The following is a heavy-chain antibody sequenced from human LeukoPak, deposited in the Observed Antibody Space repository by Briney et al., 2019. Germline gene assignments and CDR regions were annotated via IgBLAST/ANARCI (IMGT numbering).Heavy chain of an antibody. V-gene: IGHV1-2*02. J-gene: IGHJ4*02. Sequence: ASVKVSCTASVYTFTTYGISWVRPAPGQGLEWMGWINPNSGDTNYAQKFQGRVTLPRDTSITTTYMELSRLRSDDTAVYYCARNLAGDYDNSGYYLFDYWGQGTLVTVSS. CDR1: VYTFTTYG. CDR2: INPNSGDT. CDR3: ARNLAGDYDNSGYYLFDY. D-gene: IGHD3-22*01.